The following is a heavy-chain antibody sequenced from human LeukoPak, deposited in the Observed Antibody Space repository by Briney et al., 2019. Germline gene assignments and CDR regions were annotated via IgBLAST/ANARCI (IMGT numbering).Heavy chain of an antibody. CDR1: GGSISSGSYY. D-gene: IGHD4-23*01. V-gene: IGHV4-61*02. CDR2: IYTSGST. Sequence: PSETLSLTCTVSGGSISSGSYYWSWIRQPAGKGLEWIGRIYTSGSTNYNPSLKSRVTISVDTSKNQFSLKLSSVTAGDTAVYYCARVRGGYGGNSWLDYWGQGTLVTVSS. CDR3: ARVRGGYGGNSWLDY. J-gene: IGHJ4*02.